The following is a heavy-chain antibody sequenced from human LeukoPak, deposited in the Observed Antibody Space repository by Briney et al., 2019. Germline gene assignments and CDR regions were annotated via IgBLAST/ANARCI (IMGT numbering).Heavy chain of an antibody. CDR1: GGSFSGYS. V-gene: IGHV4-34*01. CDR2: INHSGIN. D-gene: IGHD3-16*01. J-gene: IGHJ6*02. Sequence: SETLSLTCAFYGGSFSGYSLTWIRQPPGKGMEWIGEINHSGINHFNPSLKSRVTISADTSKKQVFLNLSSVTAADTAVYYCAKKKVDVMGNQYYYYYGLDVWGQGTTVTVSS. CDR3: AKKKVDVMGNQYYYYYGLDV.